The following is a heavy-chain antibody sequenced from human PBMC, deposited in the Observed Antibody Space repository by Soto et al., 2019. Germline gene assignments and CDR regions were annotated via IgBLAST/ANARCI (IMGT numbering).Heavy chain of an antibody. CDR1: GFTFSSYG. D-gene: IGHD3-10*01. CDR3: ARERRYYYGSGSYAFDI. V-gene: IGHV3-33*01. J-gene: IGHJ3*02. Sequence: QVQLVESGGGVVQPGRSLRLSCAASGFTFSSYGMHWVRQAPGKGLEWVAVIWYDGSNKYYADSVKGRFTISRDNSKNTLYLQMNSLRAEDTAVYYCARERRYYYGSGSYAFDIWGQGTMVTVSS. CDR2: IWYDGSNK.